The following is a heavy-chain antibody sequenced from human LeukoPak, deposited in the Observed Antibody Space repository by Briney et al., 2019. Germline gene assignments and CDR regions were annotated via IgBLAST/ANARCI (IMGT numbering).Heavy chain of an antibody. Sequence: PGGSLRLSCAASGFTFSSYSMNWVRQAPGKGLEWVSSISSSSSYIYYADSVKGRFTISRDNAKTSLYLQMNSLRAEDTAVYYCAREGESYPDLDYWGQGTLVTVSS. CDR2: ISSSSSYI. J-gene: IGHJ4*02. V-gene: IGHV3-21*01. CDR1: GFTFSSYS. D-gene: IGHD3-10*01. CDR3: AREGESYPDLDY.